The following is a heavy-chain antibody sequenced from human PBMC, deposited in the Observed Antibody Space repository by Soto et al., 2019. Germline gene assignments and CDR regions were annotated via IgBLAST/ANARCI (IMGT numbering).Heavy chain of an antibody. CDR2: INTDGSTT. CDR1: GFTFSNYW. CDR3: ARDLGGYASH. V-gene: IGHV3-74*01. Sequence: EVQLVESGGGLVQPGGSLRLSCAASGFTFSNYWMHWVRQAPGKGPVWVSRINTDGSTTNYADSVKVRFTISRDNAKNTLYLQTNSLGDEDTAVYYCARDLGGYASHWGQGTLVTVSS. D-gene: IGHD3-16*01. J-gene: IGHJ4*02.